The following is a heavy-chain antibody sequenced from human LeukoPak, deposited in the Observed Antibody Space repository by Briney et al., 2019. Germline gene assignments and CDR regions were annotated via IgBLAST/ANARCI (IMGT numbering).Heavy chain of an antibody. D-gene: IGHD7-27*01. CDR3: ARTRLGIEGYFDY. CDR1: GGTFSSYA. CDR2: IIPIFGTA. J-gene: IGHJ4*02. Sequence: SVKVSCKASGGTFSSYAISWVRQAPGQGLEWMGGIIPIFGTANYAQKFQGRVTITADESTSTAYMELSSLRSEDTAVYYCARTRLGIEGYFDYWGQGTLVTVSS. V-gene: IGHV1-69*13.